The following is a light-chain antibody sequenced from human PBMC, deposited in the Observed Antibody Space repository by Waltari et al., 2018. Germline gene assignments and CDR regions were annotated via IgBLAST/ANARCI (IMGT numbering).Light chain of an antibody. CDR1: QSIINNY. CDR2: DAS. J-gene: IGKJ1*01. Sequence: EIVLTQSPGTLSLSPGEGATISCRASQSIINNYLAWYQQRPGQAPRLLVYDASSRATGIPDRFSGSGSGTDFTLTISRLEPEDFALYFCQQHGSFPQTFGQGTKVEIK. CDR3: QQHGSFPQT. V-gene: IGKV3-20*01.